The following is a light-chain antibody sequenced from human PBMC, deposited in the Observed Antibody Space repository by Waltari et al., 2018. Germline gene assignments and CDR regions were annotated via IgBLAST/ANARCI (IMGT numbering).Light chain of an antibody. V-gene: IGKV1-5*03. Sequence: DIQMTQSPSILSASVGDRVTITCRASQTISIYLAWYQQKPGKAPNLLIYKASTLESGVPSRFSGSGSGTEFTLTISSLQPVDFATYYCQQYHSYSPYTFGQGTTLDIK. CDR2: KAS. CDR3: QQYHSYSPYT. J-gene: IGKJ2*01. CDR1: QTISIY.